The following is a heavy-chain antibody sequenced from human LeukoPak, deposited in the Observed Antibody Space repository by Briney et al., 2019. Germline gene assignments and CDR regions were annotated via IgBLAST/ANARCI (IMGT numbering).Heavy chain of an antibody. D-gene: IGHD6-19*01. J-gene: IGHJ4*02. Sequence: PSETLSLTCTVSGGSISSYYWSWLRQPAGTALEWLGRIYTSGTITYNPSLKSRVTMSVDTSKSQFSLKLSSVTAADTAVYYCARTSSSGLVGGYYFDYWGQGTLVTVSS. CDR3: ARTSSSGLVGGYYFDY. CDR2: IYTSGTI. CDR1: GGSISSYY. V-gene: IGHV4-4*07.